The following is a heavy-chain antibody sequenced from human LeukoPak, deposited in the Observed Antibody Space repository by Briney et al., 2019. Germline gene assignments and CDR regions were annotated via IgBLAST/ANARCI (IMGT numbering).Heavy chain of an antibody. CDR1: GFTFSSYS. J-gene: IGHJ4*02. Sequence: PGGSLRLSCAASGFTFSSYSMNWVRQAPGKGLEWVSYISSSGSTIYYADSVKGRFTISRDNAKNSLYLQMNSLRAEDTAVYYCARVTGKDYYDSSGPHVDYWGQGTLVTVSS. CDR2: ISSSGSTI. V-gene: IGHV3-48*04. CDR3: ARVTGKDYYDSSGPHVDY. D-gene: IGHD3-22*01.